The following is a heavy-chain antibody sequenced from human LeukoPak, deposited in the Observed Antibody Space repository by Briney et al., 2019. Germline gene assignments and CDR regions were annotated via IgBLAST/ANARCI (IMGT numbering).Heavy chain of an antibody. CDR3: AREGLYCSGGSCYPGDGFDM. CDR2: ISDHNGNT. J-gene: IGHJ3*02. D-gene: IGHD2-15*01. CDR1: AYTFTNYG. Sequence: EASVKVSCEASAYTFTNYGISWVRQAPGQGLEWMGWISDHNGNTNYAQMLQGRDTMTTDTSTSTAYMELRRLRSDDTAVYYCAREGLYCSGGSCYPGDGFDMSGQGTMVTVSS. V-gene: IGHV1-18*01.